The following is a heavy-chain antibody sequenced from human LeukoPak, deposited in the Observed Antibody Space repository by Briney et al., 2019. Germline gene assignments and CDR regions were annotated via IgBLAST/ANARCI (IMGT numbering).Heavy chain of an antibody. CDR3: TRHSKFTTSSSHYYYGLDV. J-gene: IGHJ6*02. CDR2: VYYSGST. V-gene: IGHV4-39*01. CDR1: GGSVSTTDYY. D-gene: IGHD6-6*01. Sequence: SEALSLTCSISGGSVSTTDYYWAWIRQPPGKGLEWIGSVYYSGSTYYNPSLKSRVTIAVDTSKNQFSLKLSSVTAADTAVYYCTRHSKFTTSSSHYYYGLDVWGQGTTVTVSS.